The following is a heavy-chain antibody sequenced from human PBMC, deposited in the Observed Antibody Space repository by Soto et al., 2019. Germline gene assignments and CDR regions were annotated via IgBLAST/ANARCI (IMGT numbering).Heavy chain of an antibody. J-gene: IGHJ3*01. Sequence: EVQLVESGGGLVQPGGSLRLSCAASGFTFRSHWMSWVRQVPGKGLEWVANITQEGSEQEYLDSVKGRFTISRDNAKNSVYLQMSSLSAEDTAVYYCARDAMVRGITGAFDVWGQGTVVNVSS. CDR1: GFTFRSHW. V-gene: IGHV3-7*01. D-gene: IGHD1-20*01. CDR2: ITQEGSEQ. CDR3: ARDAMVRGITGAFDV.